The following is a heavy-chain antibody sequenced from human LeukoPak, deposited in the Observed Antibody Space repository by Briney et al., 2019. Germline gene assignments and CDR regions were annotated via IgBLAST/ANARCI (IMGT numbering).Heavy chain of an antibody. V-gene: IGHV3-23*01. Sequence: GESLKISCAASGFTFSGSAMSWVRQAPGEGLEWVSLISYSGANLYYTDSVRGRFTISRDNSKDTLFLQMNSLRAEDTAIYYCARDMQLSTWGLGTMFTVSS. CDR1: GFTFSGSA. J-gene: IGHJ3*01. CDR3: ARDMQLST. CDR2: ISYSGANL. D-gene: IGHD3-16*02.